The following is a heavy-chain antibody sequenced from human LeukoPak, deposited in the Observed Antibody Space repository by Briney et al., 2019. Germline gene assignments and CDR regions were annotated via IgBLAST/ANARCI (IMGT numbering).Heavy chain of an antibody. V-gene: IGHV1-3*01. J-gene: IGHJ3*02. CDR3: ANYCSSSSCHTRRAFDI. D-gene: IGHD2-2*02. CDR1: GYTFTSYA. CDR2: INAGNGNT. Sequence: ASVKVSCKASGYTFTSYAMHWVRQAPGQRLERMGWINAGNGNTKYSQKFQGRVTITRDTSASTAYMELSSLRSEDTAVYYCANYCSSSSCHTRRAFDIWGQGTMVTVSS.